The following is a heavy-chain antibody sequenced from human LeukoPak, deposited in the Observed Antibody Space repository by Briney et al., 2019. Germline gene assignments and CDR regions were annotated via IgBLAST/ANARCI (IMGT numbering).Heavy chain of an antibody. CDR3: ARGAFDYPGRDYFDY. CDR2: ISSRSSYI. J-gene: IGHJ4*02. V-gene: IGHV3-21*06. Sequence: GGSLRLSRVASRFSFCGYSMNWVRPAPGKGLEWVSSISSRSSYIYYADSLKGRFTISRDNAKNSLHLQMKGLRVEDTAVYYCARGAFDYPGRDYFDYWGQGTQVTVSS. D-gene: IGHD3-9*01. CDR1: RFSFCGYS.